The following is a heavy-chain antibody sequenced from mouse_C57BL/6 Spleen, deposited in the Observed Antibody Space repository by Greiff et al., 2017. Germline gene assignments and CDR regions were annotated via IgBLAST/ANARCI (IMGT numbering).Heavy chain of an antibody. CDR1: GYTFPSYE. CDR2: FYPRGGSI. Sequence: VQLQQSGPELVKPGASVKLSCKASGYTFPSYEINWVKQTPGQGLEWIGWFYPRGGSIKYNEKFKGKATLSVDTSSSTEYMGLHSLTSESSAVYFSARRGVVYDVDAMDYGGKGTLVTVSS. D-gene: IGHD2-12*01. V-gene: IGHV1-85*01. J-gene: IGHJ4*01. CDR3: ARRGVVYDVDAMDY.